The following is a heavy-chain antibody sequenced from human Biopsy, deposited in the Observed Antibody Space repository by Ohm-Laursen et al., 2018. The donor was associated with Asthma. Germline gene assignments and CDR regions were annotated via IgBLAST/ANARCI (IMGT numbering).Heavy chain of an antibody. V-gene: IGHV4-39*01. Sequence: GTLSLTCTVSRGSITSSSYYWGWIRQPPGKGMEWIGSMYHSGSPYYHPSLKSRATISVGTSKSKLSLKLSSVTAADTAVYFCVRHQYSSSWSTFDYWGQGALVTVSS. CDR3: VRHQYSSSWSTFDY. D-gene: IGHD3-22*01. J-gene: IGHJ4*02. CDR1: RGSITSSSYY. CDR2: MYHSGSP.